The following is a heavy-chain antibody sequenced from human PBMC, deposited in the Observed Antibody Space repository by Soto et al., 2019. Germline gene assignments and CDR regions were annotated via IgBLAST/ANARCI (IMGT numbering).Heavy chain of an antibody. V-gene: IGHV3-30-3*01. J-gene: IGHJ6*02. CDR3: ARALRRGMVAYYYYGMDV. CDR1: GFTFSSYA. Sequence: GGSLRLSCAASGFTFSSYAMHWVRQAPGKGLEWVAVISYDGSNKYYADSVKGRFTISRDNSKNTLYLQMNSLRAEDTAVYYCARALRRGMVAYYYYGMDVWGQGTTVTVSS. D-gene: IGHD2-8*01. CDR2: ISYDGSNK.